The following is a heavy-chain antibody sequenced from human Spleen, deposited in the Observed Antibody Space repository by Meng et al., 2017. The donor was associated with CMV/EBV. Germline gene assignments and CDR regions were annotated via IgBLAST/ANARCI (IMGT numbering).Heavy chain of an antibody. CDR2: ISWNSGNI. D-gene: IGHD3-10*01. CDR3: AKDIYGSGPPTLDY. V-gene: IGHV3-9*01. CDR1: GFTFDNYA. Sequence: GGSLRLSCAASGFTFDNYAMHWVRQVPGKGLEWVSGISWNSGNIDYADSAKGRFTISRDNAKKSLYLQMNSPRAEDTALYYCAKDIYGSGPPTLDYWGQGTLVTVSS. J-gene: IGHJ4*02.